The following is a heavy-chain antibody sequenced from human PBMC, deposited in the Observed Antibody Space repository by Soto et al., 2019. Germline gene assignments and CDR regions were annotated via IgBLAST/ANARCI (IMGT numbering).Heavy chain of an antibody. CDR3: ARGRAGGFLRGRRDNWFHP. CDR1: GGSISSGGSY. D-gene: IGHD3-3*01. V-gene: IGHV4-31*03. CDR2: IYNAGST. Sequence: TLSLTGTVSGGSISSGGSYWSWIRQLPGRGLECFGYIYNAGSTTYNPSLKSRDTISLDTSKNQFSLKLTPVTAADTAVYYCARGRAGGFLRGRRDNWFHPCGHRTLVAVS. J-gene: IGHJ5*02.